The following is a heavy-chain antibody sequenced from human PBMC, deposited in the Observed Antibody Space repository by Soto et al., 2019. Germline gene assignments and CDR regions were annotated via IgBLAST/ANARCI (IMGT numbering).Heavy chain of an antibody. Sequence: SETLSLTCTVSGGSISSSSYYWGWIRQPPGKGLEWIGSIYYSGSTYYNPSLKSRVTISVDTSKNQFSLKLSSVTAAGTAVYYCARQTGDLYYYYYGMDVWGQGTTVT. V-gene: IGHV4-39*01. CDR3: ARQTGDLYYYYYGMDV. CDR1: GGSISSSSYY. CDR2: IYYSGST. J-gene: IGHJ6*02. D-gene: IGHD7-27*01.